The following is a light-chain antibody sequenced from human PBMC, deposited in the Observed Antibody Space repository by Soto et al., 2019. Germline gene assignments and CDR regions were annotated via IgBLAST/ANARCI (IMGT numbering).Light chain of an antibody. V-gene: IGKV3-11*01. J-gene: IGKJ2*01. CDR2: DAS. CDR1: QSVGIY. CDR3: QQRSNWPPLYT. Sequence: EIVLTQSPATLSLSPGERATLSCRASQSVGIYLAWYQHKPGQAPRLLIYDASRRATGIPARFSGSGSGTDFALTISSLESEDFAVYYCQQRSNWPPLYTFGHGTKLEIK.